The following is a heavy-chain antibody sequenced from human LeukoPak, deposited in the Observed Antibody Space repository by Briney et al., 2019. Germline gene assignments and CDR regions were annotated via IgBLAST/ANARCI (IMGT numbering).Heavy chain of an antibody. CDR3: ALITMVRGVIIGYY. D-gene: IGHD3-10*01. CDR1: GYTFTSYA. CDR2: INAGNGNT. Sequence: ASVKVSCKASGYTFTSYAMHWVRQAPGQRLEWMGWINAGNGNTKYSQKFQGRVTITRDTSASTAYMELSSLRSEDTAVYYCALITMVRGVIIGYYWGQGTLVTASS. V-gene: IGHV1-3*01. J-gene: IGHJ4*02.